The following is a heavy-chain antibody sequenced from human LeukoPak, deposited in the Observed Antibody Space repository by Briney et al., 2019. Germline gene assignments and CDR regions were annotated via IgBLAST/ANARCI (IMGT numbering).Heavy chain of an antibody. CDR3: AKETALLRYFDWSSEFDY. CDR1: GFTFSSYA. V-gene: IGHV3-23*01. J-gene: IGHJ4*02. CDR2: ISGSGGST. Sequence: GGSLRLSCAASGFTFSSYAMSWVRQAPGKGLEWVSAISGSGGSTYYADSEKGRFTISRDNSKNTLYLQMNSLRAEDTAVYYCAKETALLRYFDWSSEFDYWGQGTLVTVSS. D-gene: IGHD3-9*01.